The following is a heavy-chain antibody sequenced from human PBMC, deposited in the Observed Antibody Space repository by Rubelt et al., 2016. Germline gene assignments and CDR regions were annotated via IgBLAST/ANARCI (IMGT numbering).Heavy chain of an antibody. J-gene: IGHJ4*02. CDR1: DFTFSNYW. D-gene: IGHD1-26*01. CDR3: ARDLVGVYY. Sequence: EVQLVESGGGLVQAGGSLRLSCVASDFTFSNYWMSWVRQAPGRGLEWVSSISVTSTYIYYADSVQGRFTISRDNSKNTLYLQMNSLRAEDTAVYYCARDLVGVYYWGQGTLVTVSS. CDR2: ISVTSTYI. V-gene: IGHV3-21*04.